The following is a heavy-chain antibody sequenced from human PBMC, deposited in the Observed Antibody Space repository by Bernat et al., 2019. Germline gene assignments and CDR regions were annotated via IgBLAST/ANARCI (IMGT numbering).Heavy chain of an antibody. Sequence: EVQLVQSGAEVKKPGESLKISCKGSGYSFTSYWIGWVRQMPGKGLEWMGIIYPGDSDTRYSPSFQGQVTISADKSISTAYLQWSSLKASDTAMYYCARRPSSSSWYFNWYFDLWGRGTLVTVSS. D-gene: IGHD6-13*01. CDR2: IYPGDSDT. V-gene: IGHV5-51*01. CDR3: ARRPSSSSWYFNWYFDL. CDR1: GYSFTSYW. J-gene: IGHJ2*01.